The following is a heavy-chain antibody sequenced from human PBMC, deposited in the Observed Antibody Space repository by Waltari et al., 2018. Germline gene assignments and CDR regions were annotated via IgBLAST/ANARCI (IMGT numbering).Heavy chain of an antibody. CDR2: ISSSSSSYI. CDR3: ARVKDGGSPPGYYYYMDV. D-gene: IGHD2-15*01. V-gene: IGHV3-21*01. Sequence: EVQLVESGGGLVKPGGSLRLSCAASGFTFSSYSMNWVRQAPGKGLEWVSSISSSSSSYIYYADSVKGRFTISRDNAKNSLYLQMNSLRAEDTAVYYCARVKDGGSPPGYYYYMDVWGKGTTVTISS. CDR1: GFTFSSYS. J-gene: IGHJ6*03.